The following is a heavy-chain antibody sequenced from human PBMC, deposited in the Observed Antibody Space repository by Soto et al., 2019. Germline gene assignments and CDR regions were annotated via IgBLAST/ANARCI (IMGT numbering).Heavy chain of an antibody. J-gene: IGHJ4*02. V-gene: IGHV3-21*01. CDR2: ISSSSNYI. CDR3: ARGYGPPDY. CDR1: GFTFSTYT. D-gene: IGHD4-17*01. Sequence: EVQLVESGGGLVKPGGSLRLSCAASGFTFSTYTMNWVRQAPGKELVWVSSISSSSNYIYYADSVKGRFTICRDNAKNSVSLQMNSLRAEDTAVYYCARGYGPPDYWGQGTLVTVSS.